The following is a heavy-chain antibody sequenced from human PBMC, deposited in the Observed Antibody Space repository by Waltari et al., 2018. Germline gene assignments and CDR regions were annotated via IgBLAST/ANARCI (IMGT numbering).Heavy chain of an antibody. CDR3: ARAGQLSADALDL. J-gene: IGHJ3*01. CDR2: IHTSGSP. V-gene: IGHV4-30-4*08. CDR1: GASLNSGHFY. D-gene: IGHD1-1*01. Sequence: QVQLQESGPRLVRPTQTLSLTCSVSGASLNSGHFYWTWIRQPPGKGLEWIGHIHTSGSPHYNLSLKSRLSIPADTSRNQISLRLTSVTAADPAVYYCARAGQLSADALDLWGQGTVVSVSS.